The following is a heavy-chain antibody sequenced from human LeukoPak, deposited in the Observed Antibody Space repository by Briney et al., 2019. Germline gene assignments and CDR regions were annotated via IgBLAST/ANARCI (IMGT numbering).Heavy chain of an antibody. CDR3: ARLPGIAVAGRDDGFDI. CDR2: INHSGST. V-gene: IGHV4-34*01. Sequence: SETLSLTCAVYGGSFSGYYWSWIRKPPGKGLEWIGEINHSGSTNYKPSLKSRVTISVDTSKNQFSLKLSSVTAADTAVYYCARLPGIAVAGRDDGFDIWGQGTMVTVSS. D-gene: IGHD6-19*01. J-gene: IGHJ3*02. CDR1: GGSFSGYY.